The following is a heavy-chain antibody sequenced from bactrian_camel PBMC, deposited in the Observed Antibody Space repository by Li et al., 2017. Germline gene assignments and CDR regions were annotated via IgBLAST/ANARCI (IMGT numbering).Heavy chain of an antibody. D-gene: IGHD1*01. J-gene: IGHJ7*01. V-gene: IGHV3S55*01. CDR1: EYTYSGC. Sequence: HVQLVESGGGSAQAGGSLTLSCEFSEYTYSGCMGWFRLADGKEREGVADIDADGTTDYADSVKGRFTISKDNAKNTLYLQMNSLKPEDTAKYCCAADRTYCRAGSWQYGMDYWGLGTQVTVS. CDR2: IDADGTT.